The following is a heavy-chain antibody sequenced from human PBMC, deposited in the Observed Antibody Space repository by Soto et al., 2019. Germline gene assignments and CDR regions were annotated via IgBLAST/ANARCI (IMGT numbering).Heavy chain of an antibody. CDR2: INHSGST. V-gene: IGHV4-34*01. J-gene: IGHJ4*02. D-gene: IGHD3-10*01. CDR3: ARRGPRLAVRGVFDY. Sequence: ETQSLTCAVYGGSFSGYYWSWIRQPPGKGLEWIGEINHSGSTNYNPSLKSRVTISVDTSKNQFSLKLSSVAAADTAVYYCARRGPRLAVRGVFDYWGQGTLVTVSS. CDR1: GGSFSGYY.